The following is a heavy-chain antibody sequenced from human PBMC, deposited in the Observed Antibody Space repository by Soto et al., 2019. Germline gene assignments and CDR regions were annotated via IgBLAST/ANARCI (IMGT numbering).Heavy chain of an antibody. CDR2: IYWDDDK. Sequence: QITLKESGPTLVKPTQTLTLTCTFSGFSLSTSGVGVGWIRQPPGKALEWLALIYWDDDKRYSPSLKSRLTNPKDTSQNPVVLTNTNMDPLEPATYYCAHLYYDFWSGYSFGFDYWGQGTLVTVSS. D-gene: IGHD3-3*01. J-gene: IGHJ4*02. V-gene: IGHV2-5*02. CDR1: GFSLSTSGVG. CDR3: AHLYYDFWSGYSFGFDY.